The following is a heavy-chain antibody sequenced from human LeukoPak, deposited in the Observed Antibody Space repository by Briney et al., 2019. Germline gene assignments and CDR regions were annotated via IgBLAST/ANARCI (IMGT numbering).Heavy chain of an antibody. CDR1: GFTFSSYS. D-gene: IGHD6-19*01. J-gene: IGHJ4*02. V-gene: IGHV3-21*01. CDR2: ISSSSSYI. Sequence: GGSLRLSCAASGFTFSSYSMNWVRQAAGKGREWVSSISSSSSYIYYADSVKGRFTISRDNAKNSLYLQMNSLRAEDTAVYYCAKAVAGTSDYWGQGTLVTVSS. CDR3: AKAVAGTSDY.